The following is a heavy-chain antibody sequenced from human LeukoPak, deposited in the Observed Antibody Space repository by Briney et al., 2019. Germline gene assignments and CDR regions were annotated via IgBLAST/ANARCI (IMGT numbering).Heavy chain of an antibody. Sequence: GGSLRLSCVASGFTFSDHYMDWVRQAPGKGLEWVGRTRNKAQSYTTEYAASVKGRFTISRDDSKNSVYLHMNSLRTEDTAVYYCTRVHDNSWYGSYSDYWGQGTLVTVSS. CDR3: TRVHDNSWYGSYSDY. V-gene: IGHV3-72*01. CDR1: GFTFSDHY. D-gene: IGHD6-13*01. CDR2: TRNKAQSYTT. J-gene: IGHJ4*02.